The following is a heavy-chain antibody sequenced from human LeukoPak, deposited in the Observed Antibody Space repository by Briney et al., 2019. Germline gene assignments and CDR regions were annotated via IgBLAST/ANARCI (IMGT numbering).Heavy chain of an antibody. CDR3: ARDETGTIDY. V-gene: IGHV1-46*01. CDR2: INPSGGST. Sequence: ASVKVSCKASGYTFTSYYMHWVRQAPGQGLESMGIINPSGGSTSYAQKSQGRVTMTRDTSTSTVYMELSSLRSEDTAVYYCARDETGTIDYWGQGTLVTVSS. D-gene: IGHD1-1*01. CDR1: GYTFTSYY. J-gene: IGHJ4*02.